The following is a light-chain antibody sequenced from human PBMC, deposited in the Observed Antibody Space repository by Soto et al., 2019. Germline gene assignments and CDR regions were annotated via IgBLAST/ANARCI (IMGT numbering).Light chain of an antibody. CDR2: GAS. V-gene: IGKV3-15*01. J-gene: IGKJ1*01. Sequence: IVMTQSPATLSVSPWERATLSCRASQSVSSNLAWYQQKPGQAPWLLIYGASTRATDIPARFSGSGSGTEFTLTISSLQSEDFAVYYCQQYNNWPRTFGQGTKVDIK. CDR1: QSVSSN. CDR3: QQYNNWPRT.